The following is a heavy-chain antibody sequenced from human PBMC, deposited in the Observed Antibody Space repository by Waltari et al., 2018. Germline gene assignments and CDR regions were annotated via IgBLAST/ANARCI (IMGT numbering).Heavy chain of an antibody. Sequence: QVQLVQSGAEVKKPGSSVKVSCKASGGTFSSYAISWVRQAPGQGLEWMGRIIPIFGTANYAQKFQGRVTSTADKSTSTAYMELSSLRSEYTAVYYCAREVYYDSSGYSTFDYWGQGTLVTVSS. V-gene: IGHV1-69*06. CDR3: AREVYYDSSGYSTFDY. J-gene: IGHJ4*02. CDR1: GGTFSSYA. D-gene: IGHD3-22*01. CDR2: IIPIFGTA.